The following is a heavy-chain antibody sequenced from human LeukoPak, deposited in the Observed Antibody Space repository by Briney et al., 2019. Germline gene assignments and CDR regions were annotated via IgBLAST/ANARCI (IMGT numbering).Heavy chain of an antibody. D-gene: IGHD6-19*01. CDR3: ARGGWSSGWYFDY. V-gene: IGHV4-34*01. J-gene: IGHJ4*02. CDR1: GGSFSGYY. Sequence: PSETLSLTCAVYGGSFSGYYWSWIRQPPGKGLEWIGEINHSGSTNYNPSLKSRVTISVDTSKNQFSLKLSSATAADTAVYYCARGGWSSGWYFDYWGQGTLVTVSS. CDR2: INHSGST.